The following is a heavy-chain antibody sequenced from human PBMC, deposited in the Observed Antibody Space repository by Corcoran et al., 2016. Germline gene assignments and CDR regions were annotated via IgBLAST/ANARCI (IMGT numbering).Heavy chain of an antibody. CDR2: IWYDGSDK. J-gene: IGHJ6*02. CDR3: ARIDCTGDSCRPYYYYGMDV. V-gene: IGHV3-33*01. D-gene: IGHD2-8*02. Sequence: QVQLAESGGGVVQPGRSLRLSCAASGFTFNTYGMNWVRPAPGKGPELVAVIWYDGSDKYYADSVKGRFTLSRYNSTNTLYLQMNSLRAEDTALYYCARIDCTGDSCRPYYYYGMDVWGQGTMVTVSS. CDR1: GFTFNTYG.